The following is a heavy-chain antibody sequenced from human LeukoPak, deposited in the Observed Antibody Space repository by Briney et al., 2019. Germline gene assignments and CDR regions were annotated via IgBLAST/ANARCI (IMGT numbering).Heavy chain of an antibody. CDR1: GFTFITYN. V-gene: IGHV3-21*01. J-gene: IGHJ4*02. CDR2: ISSDTSYI. D-gene: IGHD1-7*01. CDR3: ARGSPNYYFDY. Sequence: GRSLRLSCAASGFTFITYNMNWVRQAPGKGLEWVSSISSDTSYIYYADSVKGRFTISRDNAKNSLYLQMNSLGAEDTAVYYCARGSPNYYFDYWGQGTLVTVSS.